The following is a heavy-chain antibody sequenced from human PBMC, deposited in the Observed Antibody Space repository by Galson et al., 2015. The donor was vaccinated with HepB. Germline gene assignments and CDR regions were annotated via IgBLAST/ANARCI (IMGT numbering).Heavy chain of an antibody. D-gene: IGHD3-3*01. CDR1: GFTFSSYS. V-gene: IGHV3-21*01. Sequence: SLRLSCAASGFTFSSYSMNWVRQAPGKGLEWVSSISSSSSYIYYADSVKGRFTISRDNAKNSLYLQMNSLRAEDTAVYYCARGPAGLRFLEWLAPDYWGQGTLVTVSS. CDR3: ARGPAGLRFLEWLAPDY. J-gene: IGHJ4*02. CDR2: ISSSSSYI.